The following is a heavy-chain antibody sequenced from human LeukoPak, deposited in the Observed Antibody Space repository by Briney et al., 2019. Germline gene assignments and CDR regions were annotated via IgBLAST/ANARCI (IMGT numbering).Heavy chain of an antibody. CDR3: ARRISSNYYYYMDV. J-gene: IGHJ6*03. CDR1: GYIFSGYY. V-gene: IGHV1-2*02. Sequence: ASVKVSCKASGYIFSGYYMHWVRQAPGQGLEWMGWINPNSGDTNYAQKFQGRVTMTRDTSISTAYMELSRLRSDDTAVYYCARRISSNYYYYMDVWGKGTTVTVSS. CDR2: INPNSGDT. D-gene: IGHD3-3*01.